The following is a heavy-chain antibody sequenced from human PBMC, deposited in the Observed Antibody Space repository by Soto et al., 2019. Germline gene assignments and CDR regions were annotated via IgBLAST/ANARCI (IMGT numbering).Heavy chain of an antibody. V-gene: IGHV1-18*04. CDR2: ISAYNGNT. Sequence: ASVKVSCKASGYTFTSYGISWVRQAPGQGLEWMGWISAYNGNTNYAQKLQGRVTMTTDTSTSTAYMELRSLRSDDTAVYYCARDREYSYGYYYYYYGMDVWGQGTTVT. J-gene: IGHJ6*02. CDR1: GYTFTSYG. D-gene: IGHD5-18*01. CDR3: ARDREYSYGYYYYYYGMDV.